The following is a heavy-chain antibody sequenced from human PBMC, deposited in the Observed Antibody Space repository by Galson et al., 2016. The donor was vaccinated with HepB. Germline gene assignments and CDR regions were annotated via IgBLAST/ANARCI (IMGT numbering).Heavy chain of an antibody. Sequence: VSGASVSDYYWGWIRQPPGKGLEWLGTVYRGRPYYNASLEDLVTISVGMSTDLLSLKLTSLTAADPAVYYCARAGLGTKASFDYWGQGTLVAVSS. CDR2: VYRGRP. CDR1: GASVSDYY. D-gene: IGHD1-7*01. CDR3: ARAGLGTKASFDY. J-gene: IGHJ4*02. V-gene: IGHV4-39*01.